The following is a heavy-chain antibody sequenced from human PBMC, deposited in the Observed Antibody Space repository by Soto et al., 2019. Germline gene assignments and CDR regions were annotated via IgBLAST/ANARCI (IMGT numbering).Heavy chain of an antibody. CDR2: IYHTGST. Sequence: QLQLQESGSGLVKPSQTLSLTCVVSGASISSGGYSWNWIRQPPGKGQEWIGNIYHTGSTYYNPSLKSRVTLSEDVSKNQFSLKLSSVTAADTAVYYCARGDSGIDYWGQGTLVTVSS. V-gene: IGHV4-30-2*01. CDR3: ARGDSGIDY. D-gene: IGHD6-19*01. CDR1: GASISSGGYS. J-gene: IGHJ4*02.